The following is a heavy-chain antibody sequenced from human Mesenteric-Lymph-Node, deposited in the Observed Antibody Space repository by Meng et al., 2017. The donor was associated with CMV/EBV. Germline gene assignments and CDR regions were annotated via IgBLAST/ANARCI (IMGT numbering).Heavy chain of an antibody. V-gene: IGHV1-69*05. CDR2: IIPFFGTA. CDR1: GGTFSSYP. Sequence: SVKVSCKASGGTFSSYPISWVRQAPGQGLEWMGGIIPFFGTANYAQKFQGRVTITTDESTSTAYMELSSLRSDDTAVYYCARDLKVLRFFSWGQGTLVTVSS. CDR3: ARDLKVLRFFS. D-gene: IGHD3-3*01. J-gene: IGHJ5*02.